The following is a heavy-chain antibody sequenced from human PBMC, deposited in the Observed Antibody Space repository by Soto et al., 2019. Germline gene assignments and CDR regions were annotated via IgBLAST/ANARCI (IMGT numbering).Heavy chain of an antibody. CDR1: GYTFTSNG. CDR3: ARDLAYCGGDCYPIDY. J-gene: IGHJ4*02. D-gene: IGHD2-21*02. CDR2: ISAYNGNT. Sequence: QVQLVQSGAEVKKPGASVKVSCKASGYTFTSNGISWVRQALGQGLEWMGWISAYNGNTNYAQKLQGRVTMTTDTSTSTAYMEMTSLTSDDTAEYYCARDLAYCGGDCYPIDYWGQGTLVTVSS. V-gene: IGHV1-18*01.